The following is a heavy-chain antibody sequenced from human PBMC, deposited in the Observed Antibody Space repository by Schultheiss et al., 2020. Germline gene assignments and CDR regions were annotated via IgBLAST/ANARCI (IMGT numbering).Heavy chain of an antibody. V-gene: IGHV1-2*02. J-gene: IGHJ4*02. CDR3: ATDIDGKTPGDH. CDR1: GYTFTGYY. CDR2: INPNTGGT. Sequence: ASVKVSCKASGYTFTGYYMHWVRQAPGQGLEWMGWINPNTGGTNYAQKFQGRVTMTRDTSINTAYLELSSLTSDDTAVYYCATDIDGKTPGDHWGQGALVTVSS. D-gene: IGHD3-9*01.